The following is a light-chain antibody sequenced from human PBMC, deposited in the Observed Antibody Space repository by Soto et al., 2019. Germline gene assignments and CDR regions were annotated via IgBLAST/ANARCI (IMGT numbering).Light chain of an antibody. Sequence: ESVLTQFPGTLSLSPGEGATLSCRASQSVSSTYFAWYQQKPGQAPRLVMYGTSSRATGIPDRFSGSGSGTDFTLTIRRLQPEDFAVYYCQQYAASPWTFGQGTRVEFK. CDR1: QSVSSTY. J-gene: IGKJ1*01. CDR3: QQYAASPWT. V-gene: IGKV3-20*01. CDR2: GTS.